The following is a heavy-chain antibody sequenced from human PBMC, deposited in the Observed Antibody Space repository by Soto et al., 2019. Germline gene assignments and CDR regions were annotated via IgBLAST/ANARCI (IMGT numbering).Heavy chain of an antibody. CDR3: AKDPLKVVPADTRPYYYYGMDV. V-gene: IGHV3-23*01. CDR2: ISGSGGST. Sequence: QTGGSLRLSCAASGFTFSSYAMSWVRQAPGKGLEWVSAISGSGGSTYYADSVKGRFTISRDNSKNTLYLQMNSLRAEDTAVYYCAKDPLKVVPADTRPYYYYGMDVWGQGTTVTVSS. D-gene: IGHD2-2*01. J-gene: IGHJ6*02. CDR1: GFTFSSYA.